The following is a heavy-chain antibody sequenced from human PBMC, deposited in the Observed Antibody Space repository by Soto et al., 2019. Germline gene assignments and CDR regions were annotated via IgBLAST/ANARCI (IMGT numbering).Heavy chain of an antibody. J-gene: IGHJ6*02. CDR3: ARVPPRWYCSSTSCYRGYGMDV. CDR2: ISSSSSYI. D-gene: IGHD2-2*01. V-gene: IGHV3-21*01. Sequence: GGSLRLSCAASGFTFSSYAMSWVRQAPGKGLEWVSSISSSSSYIHYADSVKGRFTISRDNAKNSLYLQMNSLRAEDTAVYYCARVPPRWYCSSTSCYRGYGMDVWGQGTTVTVSS. CDR1: GFTFSSYA.